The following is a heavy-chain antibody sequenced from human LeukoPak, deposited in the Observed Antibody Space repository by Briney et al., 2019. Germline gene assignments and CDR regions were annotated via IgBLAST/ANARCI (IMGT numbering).Heavy chain of an antibody. CDR2: IWYDGSNK. J-gene: IGHJ4*02. D-gene: IGHD2-15*01. V-gene: IGHV3-33*01. Sequence: GRSLRLSYAASGFTFSRYGMHWVRQAPGKGLEWAAVIWYDGSNKYYADSVKGRFTISRDNSKNTLYLQMNSLRAEDTAVYYCARESYCSGGSCSAFDYWGQGTLVTVSS. CDR1: GFTFSRYG. CDR3: ARESYCSGGSCSAFDY.